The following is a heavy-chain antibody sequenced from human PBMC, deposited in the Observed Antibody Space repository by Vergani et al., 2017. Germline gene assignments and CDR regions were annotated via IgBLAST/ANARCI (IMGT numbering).Heavy chain of an antibody. CDR2: ISGDGGST. CDR1: GFTFDDYA. V-gene: IGHV3-43*02. D-gene: IGHD3-3*01. Sequence: EVQLVESGGGVVQPGGSLRLSCAASGFTFDDYAMHWVRQAPGKGLEWVSLISGDGGSTYYADSVKGRFTISRENSKNSLYLQMNSLRTEDTALYYCAKERDYDFWSGYYRYYYYGMDVWGQGTTVTVSS. J-gene: IGHJ6*02. CDR3: AKERDYDFWSGYYRYYYYGMDV.